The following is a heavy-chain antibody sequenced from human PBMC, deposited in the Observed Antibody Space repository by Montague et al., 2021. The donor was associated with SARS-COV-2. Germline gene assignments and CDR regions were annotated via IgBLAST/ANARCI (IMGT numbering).Heavy chain of an antibody. J-gene: IGHJ4*02. CDR3: ARDQGLSGYYIPAYYFNY. D-gene: IGHD3-9*01. V-gene: IGHV4-39*07. CDR2: IYYSGST. CDR1: GGSISSSSYY. Sequence: SETLSLTCTVSGGSISSSSYYWGWIRQPPGKGLEWIGSIYYSGSTYYNPSLKSRVTISVDTSKNQFSLKLSSVTAADTAVYYCARDQGLSGYYIPAYYFNYWGQGTPVTVSS.